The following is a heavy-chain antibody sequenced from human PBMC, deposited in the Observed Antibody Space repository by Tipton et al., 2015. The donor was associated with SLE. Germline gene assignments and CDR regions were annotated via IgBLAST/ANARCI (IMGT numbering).Heavy chain of an antibody. V-gene: IGHV4-59*12. CDR2: IYYSGST. Sequence: TLSLTCTVSGGSISSYYWSWIRQPPGKGLEWIGYIYYSGSTNYNPSLKSRVTISVDTSKNQFSLKLSSVTAADTAVYYCARDRQDGGDYAFDIWGQGTMVTVSS. CDR3: ARDRQDGGDYAFDI. J-gene: IGHJ3*02. D-gene: IGHD2-21*02. CDR1: GGSISSYY.